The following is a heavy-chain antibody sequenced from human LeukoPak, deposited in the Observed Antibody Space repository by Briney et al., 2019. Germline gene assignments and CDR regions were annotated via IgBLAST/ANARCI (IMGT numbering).Heavy chain of an antibody. J-gene: IGHJ4*02. D-gene: IGHD4-17*01. CDR3: AVDNYGFDY. Sequence: KLSETLSLTCAVYGGSFSGYYWSWIRQPPGKGLEWIGEINHSGSTNYNPSLKSRVTISVDTSKNQFSLKLSSVTAADTAVYYCAVDNYGFDYWGQGTLVTVSS. CDR2: INHSGST. CDR1: GGSFSGYY. V-gene: IGHV4-34*01.